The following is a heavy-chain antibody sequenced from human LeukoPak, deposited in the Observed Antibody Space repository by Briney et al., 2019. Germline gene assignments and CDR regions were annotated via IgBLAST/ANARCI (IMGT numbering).Heavy chain of an antibody. Sequence: GGSLRLSCAASGFTFSSYGMHRVRQAPGKGLEWEAVISYDGSNKYYADSVKGRFTISRDNSKNTLYLQMNSLRAEDTAVYYCAKIGLWFGELFYFDYWGQGTLVTVSS. D-gene: IGHD3-10*01. CDR1: GFTFSSYG. CDR2: ISYDGSNK. J-gene: IGHJ4*02. V-gene: IGHV3-30*18. CDR3: AKIGLWFGELFYFDY.